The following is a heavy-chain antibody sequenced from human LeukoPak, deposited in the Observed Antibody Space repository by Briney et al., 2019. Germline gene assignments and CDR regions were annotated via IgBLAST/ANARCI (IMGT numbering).Heavy chain of an antibody. V-gene: IGHV3-20*04. J-gene: IGHJ4*02. CDR2: INWNGGST. Sequence: PGGSLRLSCAASGFTFDDYGMSWVRQAPGKGLEWVSGINWNGGSTGYADSVKGRFTISRDNAKNSLFLQMNSLRAEDTAVYYCARVRCSSNSCFPDYWGQGTLVTVSS. CDR1: GFTFDDYG. CDR3: ARVRCSSNSCFPDY. D-gene: IGHD2-2*01.